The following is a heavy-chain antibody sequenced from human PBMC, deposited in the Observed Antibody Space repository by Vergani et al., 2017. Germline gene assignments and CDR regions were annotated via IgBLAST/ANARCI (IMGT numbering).Heavy chain of an antibody. V-gene: IGHV4-59*01. CDR3: VREQQLAYYFDY. CDR1: GGSISSYY. J-gene: IGHJ4*02. CDR2: SYYSGST. D-gene: IGHD6-13*01. Sequence: QVQLQESGPGLVKPSETLSLPCTVSGGSISSYYWSWIRQPPGKGLEWIGYSYYSGSTNYNPSLKSGVTISVYTSKNQFSLKLSYVTAAATAVYYWVREQQLAYYFDYWGQGNLVTVSS.